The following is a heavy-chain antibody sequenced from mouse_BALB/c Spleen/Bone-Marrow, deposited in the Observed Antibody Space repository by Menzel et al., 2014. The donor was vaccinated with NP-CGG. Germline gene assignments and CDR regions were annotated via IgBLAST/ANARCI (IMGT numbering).Heavy chain of an antibody. J-gene: IGHJ3*01. D-gene: IGHD2-14*01. CDR1: GFIIKDTY. CDR2: IDPANGNT. Sequence: VHVKQSGAELVKLGASVKLSCTASGFIIKDTYMHWVKQRPEQGLEWIGRIDPANGNTKYDPKFQGKATITADTSSNTAYLQLSSLTSEDTAVYYCARGYDEGFAYWGQGTLVTVSA. V-gene: IGHV14-3*02. CDR3: ARGYDEGFAY.